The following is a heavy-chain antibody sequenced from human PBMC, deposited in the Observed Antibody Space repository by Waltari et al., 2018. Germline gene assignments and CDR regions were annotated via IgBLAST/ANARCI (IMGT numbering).Heavy chain of an antibody. CDR1: GFTFRSYE. D-gene: IGHD6-13*01. V-gene: IGHV3-48*03. J-gene: IGHJ6*03. Sequence: EVQLVESGGGLVQPGGSLRLSCAASGFTFRSYEMNWVRQAPAKGLEWVSYISSSGSTIYYADSVKGRFTISRDNAKNSLYLQMNSLRAEDTTVYYCARGAAASSSLYYYYMDVWGKGTTVTVSS. CDR2: ISSSGSTI. CDR3: ARGAAASSSLYYYYMDV.